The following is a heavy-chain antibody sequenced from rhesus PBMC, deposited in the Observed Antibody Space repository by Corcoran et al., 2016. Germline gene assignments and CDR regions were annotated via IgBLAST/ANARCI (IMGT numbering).Heavy chain of an antibody. D-gene: IGHD4-23*01. CDR3: ARCGIQWFFDL. J-gene: IGHJ2*01. CDR1: GGSISSGY. Sequence: QLQLQESGPGLVKPSETLSVTCAVSGGSISSGYWSWIRQAPGKGLEWIGYIDGRGSSTNYNPYFKSRVTLSVDTSKNQISLKLRYVAAADTAVYYCARCGIQWFFDLWGPGTPITISS. CDR2: IDGRGSST. V-gene: IGHV4-169*01.